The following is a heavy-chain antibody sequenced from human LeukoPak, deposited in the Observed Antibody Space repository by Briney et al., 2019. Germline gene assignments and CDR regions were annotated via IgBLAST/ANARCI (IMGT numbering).Heavy chain of an antibody. J-gene: IGHJ5*02. CDR2: IYYSGST. CDR3: AREQLSTGWFDP. Sequence: SETLSLTCTVSGGSIISHYWSWIRQPPGKGLEWIGYIYYSGSTNYNPSLKSRVTISLDTSKNQFSLKLSSVTAADTAVYYCAREQLSTGWFDPWGQGTLVTVSS. V-gene: IGHV4-59*11. D-gene: IGHD5-18*01. CDR1: GGSIISHY.